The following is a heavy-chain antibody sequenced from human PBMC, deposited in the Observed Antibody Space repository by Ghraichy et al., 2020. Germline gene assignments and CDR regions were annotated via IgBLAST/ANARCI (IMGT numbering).Heavy chain of an antibody. Sequence: ASVKVSCKASGNTFTSYYMHWVRQAPGQGLEWMGVINPRGDSTIYAQKLQGRLTMTRDTSTSTDSMELSSLSSEDTAVYYCARDKSWGGSDYWGQGTLVTVSS. D-gene: IGHD7-27*01. CDR2: INPRGDST. V-gene: IGHV1-46*04. CDR1: GNTFTSYY. CDR3: ARDKSWGGSDY. J-gene: IGHJ4*02.